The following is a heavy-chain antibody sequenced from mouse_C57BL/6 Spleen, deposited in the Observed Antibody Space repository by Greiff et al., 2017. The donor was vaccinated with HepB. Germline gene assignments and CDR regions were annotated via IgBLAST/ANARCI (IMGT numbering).Heavy chain of an antibody. V-gene: IGHV1-64*01. CDR2: IHPNSGST. CDR3: ARGDYGSSYWYFDV. CDR1: GYTFTSYW. D-gene: IGHD1-1*01. Sequence: QVQLQQPGAELVKPGASVKLSCKASGYTFTSYWMHWVKQRPGQGLEWIGMIHPNSGSTNYNEKFKSKATLTVDKSSSTAYMQRSSLTSEDSAVYYCARGDYGSSYWYFDVWGTGTTVTVSS. J-gene: IGHJ1*03.